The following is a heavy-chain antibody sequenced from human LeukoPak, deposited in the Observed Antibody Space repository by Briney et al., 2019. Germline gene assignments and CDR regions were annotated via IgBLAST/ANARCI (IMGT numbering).Heavy chain of an antibody. CDR3: ARVSMVRGVIIPWFDP. CDR2: INPNSGGT. V-gene: IGHV1-2*02. CDR1: GYTFTGYY. J-gene: IGHJ5*02. D-gene: IGHD3-10*01. Sequence: APVKVSCKASGYTFTGYYMHWVRQAPGQGLEWMGWINPNSGGTNCAQKFQGRVTMTRDTSISTAYMELSRLRSDDTAVYYCARVSMVRGVIIPWFDPWGQGTLVTVSS.